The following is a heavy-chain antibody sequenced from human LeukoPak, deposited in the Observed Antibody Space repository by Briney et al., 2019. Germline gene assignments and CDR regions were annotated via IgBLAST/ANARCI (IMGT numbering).Heavy chain of an antibody. J-gene: IGHJ2*01. CDR1: GGTFSSYA. CDR3: ARALRINWYFDL. Sequence: SVKVSCKASGGTFSSYAISWVRQAPGQGLERMGGIIPIFGTANYAQKFQGRVTITADESTSTAYMELSSLRSEDTAVYYCARALRINWYFDLWGRGTLVTVSS. D-gene: IGHD3-16*01. CDR2: IIPIFGTA. V-gene: IGHV1-69*13.